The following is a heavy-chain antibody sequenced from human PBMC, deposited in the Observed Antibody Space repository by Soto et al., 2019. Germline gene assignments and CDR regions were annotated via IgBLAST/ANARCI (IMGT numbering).Heavy chain of an antibody. Sequence: EVQLVESGGGLIQPGGSLRLSCAASGFTVSSNYMSWVRQAPGKGLEWVSVIYSGGSTYYADSVKGRFTISRDNSKNTLYLQMNSLRAEDTAVYYCARGGTMVRGVTFDYWGQGTLVTVSS. V-gene: IGHV3-53*01. D-gene: IGHD3-10*01. CDR2: IYSGGST. CDR1: GFTVSSNY. J-gene: IGHJ4*02. CDR3: ARGGTMVRGVTFDY.